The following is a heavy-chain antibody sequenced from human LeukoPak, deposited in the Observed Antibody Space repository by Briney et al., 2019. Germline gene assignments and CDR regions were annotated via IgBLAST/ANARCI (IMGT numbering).Heavy chain of an antibody. CDR3: ATTNTYCGGDCYTKPNNWFDP. CDR2: FDPEDGET. CDR1: GYTLTELS. D-gene: IGHD2-21*02. V-gene: IGHV1-24*01. J-gene: IGHJ5*02. Sequence: ASVKVSCKVSGYTLTELSMHWVRQAPGKGLEWMGGFDPEDGETIYAQKFQGRVTMTEDTSTDTAYMELSSLRSEDTAVYYCATTNTYCGGDCYTKPNNWFDPWGQGTLVTVSS.